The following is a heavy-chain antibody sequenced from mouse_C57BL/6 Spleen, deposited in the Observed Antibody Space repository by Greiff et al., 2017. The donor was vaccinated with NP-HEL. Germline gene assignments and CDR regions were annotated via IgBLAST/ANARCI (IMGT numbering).Heavy chain of an antibody. CDR2: ISGGGGNT. CDR3: ARQSAYSNFAWFAY. Sequence: EVKVVESGGGLVKPGGSLKLSCAASGFTFSSYTMSWVRQTPEKRLEWVATISGGGGNTYYPDSVKGRFTISRDNAKNTLYLQMSSLRSEDTALYYCARQSAYSNFAWFAYWGQGTLVTVSA. J-gene: IGHJ3*01. D-gene: IGHD2-5*01. CDR1: GFTFSSYT. V-gene: IGHV5-9*01.